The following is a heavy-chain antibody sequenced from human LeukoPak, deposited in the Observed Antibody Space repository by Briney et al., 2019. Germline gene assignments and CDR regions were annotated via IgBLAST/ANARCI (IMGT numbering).Heavy chain of an antibody. CDR2: ITGSGDGT. CDR1: GFTFSNYA. V-gene: IGHV3-23*01. Sequence: SGGSLRLSCAASGFTFSNYAMMWVRQAPGKRPEWISSITGSGDGTYYADSVRGRFTISRDNSKNTLYLQVNSLRVEDTAVYFCVKGFVHPTYYFDYWGQGTLVTVSS. CDR3: VKGFVHPTYYFDY. J-gene: IGHJ4*02. D-gene: IGHD3-10*01.